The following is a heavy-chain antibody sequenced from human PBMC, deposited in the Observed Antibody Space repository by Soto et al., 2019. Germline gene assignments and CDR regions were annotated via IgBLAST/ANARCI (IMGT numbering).Heavy chain of an antibody. CDR1: GGTFSSYA. CDR2: IIPIFGTA. J-gene: IGHJ5*02. Sequence: GASVKVSCKASGGTFSSYAISWVRQAPGQGLEWMGGIIPIFGTANYAQKFQGRVTITADESTSTAYMELSSLRSEDTAVYYCARGFRSRLNWFDPWGQGTLVTVSA. CDR3: ARGFRSRLNWFDP. V-gene: IGHV1-69*13. D-gene: IGHD2-2*01.